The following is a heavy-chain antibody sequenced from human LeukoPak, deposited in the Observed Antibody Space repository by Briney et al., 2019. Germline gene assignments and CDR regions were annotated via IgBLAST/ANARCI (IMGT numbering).Heavy chain of an antibody. CDR2: IKHSGST. J-gene: IGHJ5*02. CDR3: ARGRRRYSSSRPYNWFDP. CDR1: GGSFSGYY. Sequence: SETLSLTCAVYGGSFSGYYWSWIRQPPGKGLEWIGEIKHSGSTNYNPSLKSRVTISVDTSKNQFSLKLSSVTAADTAVYYCARGRRRYSSSRPYNWFDPWGQGTLVTVSS. V-gene: IGHV4-34*01. D-gene: IGHD6-13*01.